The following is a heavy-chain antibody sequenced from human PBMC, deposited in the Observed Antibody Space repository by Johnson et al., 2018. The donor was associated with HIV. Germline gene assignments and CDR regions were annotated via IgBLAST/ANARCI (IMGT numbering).Heavy chain of an antibody. CDR1: GFTFSDYY. D-gene: IGHD6-19*01. CDR3: ARRRVAGDDAFDM. V-gene: IGHV3-72*01. CDR2: IRNKAKSYTT. Sequence: EVHLVESGGGLVQPGGSLRLSCVASGFTFSDYYMDWVRQAPGKGLEWVGRIRNKAKSYTTEDAASVKGRFIISRDNAKNSLYLQMNSLRGEDTAMYYCARRRVAGDDAFDMWGQGTMVTVSS. J-gene: IGHJ3*02.